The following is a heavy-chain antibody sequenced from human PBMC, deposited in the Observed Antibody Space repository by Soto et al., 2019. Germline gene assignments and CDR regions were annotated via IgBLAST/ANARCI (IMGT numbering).Heavy chain of an antibody. CDR1: GFTFNDYW. Sequence: EGRLVESGGRLVRPGGSLRLSCAVSGFTFNDYWMSWVRQAPGKGLEWVANIKKDGSETSYGDSVKGRFTISRDNARKLLYLQMTSLRVEDTAVYYCARDIGIDYGMDVWGQGTTVTVSS. V-gene: IGHV3-7*01. CDR3: ARDIGIDYGMDV. J-gene: IGHJ6*02. CDR2: IKKDGSET. D-gene: IGHD3-16*02.